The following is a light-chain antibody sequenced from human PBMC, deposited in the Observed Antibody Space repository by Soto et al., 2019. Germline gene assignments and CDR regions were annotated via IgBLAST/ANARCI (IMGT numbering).Light chain of an antibody. CDR3: QQYGSSPRIT. Sequence: EIVLTQSPCTLSFSPLERCTLSCRASQSFSSSYLAWYQQKPGQAPRLLIYAASSRATGIPDRFSGSVSGTDFTLTISRLEPEDFAVYYCQQYGSSPRITFGPGTKVDIK. J-gene: IGKJ3*01. CDR2: AAS. CDR1: QSFSSSY. V-gene: IGKV3-20*01.